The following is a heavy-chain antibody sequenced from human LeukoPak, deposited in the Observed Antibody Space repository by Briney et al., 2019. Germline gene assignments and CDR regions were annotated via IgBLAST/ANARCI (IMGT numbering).Heavy chain of an antibody. V-gene: IGHV4-59*01. CDR3: AKVYGSYYFGY. J-gene: IGHJ4*02. CDR2: IYYSGST. Sequence: SETLSLTCTVSGGSISSYYWSWVRQPPGKGLEWIGYIYYSGSTNYNPSLKSRVTMSVDTSKNQFSLKLSSVTAADTAVYYCAKVYGSYYFGYWGQGTLVTVSS. CDR1: GGSISSYY. D-gene: IGHD1-26*01.